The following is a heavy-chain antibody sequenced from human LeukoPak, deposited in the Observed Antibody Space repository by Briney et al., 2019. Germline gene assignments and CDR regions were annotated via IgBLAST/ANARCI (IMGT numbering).Heavy chain of an antibody. CDR2: IYTSGST. CDR3: ASLSPSGSYAAFDI. D-gene: IGHD3-10*01. J-gene: IGHJ3*02. V-gene: IGHV4-61*02. CDR1: GGSISSGSYY. Sequence: PSETLSLTCTVSGGSISSGSYYWSWIRQPAGKGLEWIGRIYTSGSTNYNPSLKSRVTISVDTSKNQFSLKLSSVTAADTAVYYCASLSPSGSYAAFDIWGQGTMVTVSS.